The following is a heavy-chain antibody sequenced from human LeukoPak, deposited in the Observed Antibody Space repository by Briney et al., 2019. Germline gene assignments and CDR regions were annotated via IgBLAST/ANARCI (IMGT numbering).Heavy chain of an antibody. Sequence: PGRSLRLSCAASGFTFSSYAMHWVRQAPGKGLEWVSAISGSGGSTYYADSVKGRFTISRDNSKNTLYLHMNSLRAEDTAVYYCVLYGDYESPDGFDIWGQGTMVTVSS. CDR1: GFTFSSYA. CDR2: ISGSGGST. V-gene: IGHV3-23*01. D-gene: IGHD4-17*01. CDR3: VLYGDYESPDGFDI. J-gene: IGHJ3*02.